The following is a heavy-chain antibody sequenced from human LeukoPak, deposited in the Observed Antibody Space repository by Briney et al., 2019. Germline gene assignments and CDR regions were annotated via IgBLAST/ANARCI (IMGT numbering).Heavy chain of an antibody. CDR1: GGSFSGYY. D-gene: IGHD2-15*01. V-gene: IGHV4-34*01. J-gene: IGHJ4*02. Sequence: SETLSLTCAFYGGSFSGYYRSWIRQPPGKGLEWIGEINHSGSTNYNPSLKSRVTISVDTSKNQFSLKLSSVTAADTAVYYCARGLSAIVYWGQGTLVTVSS. CDR2: INHSGST. CDR3: ARGLSAIVY.